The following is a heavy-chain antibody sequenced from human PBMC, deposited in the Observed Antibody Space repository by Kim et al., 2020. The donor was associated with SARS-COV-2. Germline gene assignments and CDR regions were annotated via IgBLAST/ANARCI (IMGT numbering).Heavy chain of an antibody. V-gene: IGHV3-23*01. CDR3: AKSAQLTNTRCVDF. Sequence: SVRCRFTVSRDNAKNTVYLQMNSLRAEDSAVYYWAKSAQLTNTRCVDFWGQGTMVTVSS. J-gene: IGHJ4*02. D-gene: IGHD2-2*01.